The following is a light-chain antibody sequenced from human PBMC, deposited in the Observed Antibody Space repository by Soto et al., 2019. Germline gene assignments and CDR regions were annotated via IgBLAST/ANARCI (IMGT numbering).Light chain of an antibody. J-gene: IGKJ3*01. CDR3: QQRGKWQEIT. V-gene: IGKV3-11*01. CDR2: DAS. Sequence: EIVLTQSPATLSLSPGERATLSCRASQTVSSYLAWYQQKPGQAPRLLIYDASNRATGIPARFSGSGSGTDFTLTISSLEPEDFAVYYCQQRGKWQEITFGPGTKVDVK. CDR1: QTVSSY.